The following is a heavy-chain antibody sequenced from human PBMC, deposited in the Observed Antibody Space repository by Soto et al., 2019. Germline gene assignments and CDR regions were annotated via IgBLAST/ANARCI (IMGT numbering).Heavy chain of an antibody. CDR2: INPSGGST. V-gene: IGHV1-46*01. Sequence: GASVKVSCKASGYTFTSYYMHWVRQAPGQGLEWMGIINPSGGSTSCAQKFQGRVTMTRDTSTSTVYMELSSLRSEDTAVYYCARAYYYDSSGYYPIDYWGQGTLVTVSS. D-gene: IGHD3-22*01. CDR1: GYTFTSYY. J-gene: IGHJ4*02. CDR3: ARAYYYDSSGYYPIDY.